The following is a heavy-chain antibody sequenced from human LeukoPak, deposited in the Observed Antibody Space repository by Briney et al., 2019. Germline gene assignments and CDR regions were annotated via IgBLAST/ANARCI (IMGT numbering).Heavy chain of an antibody. J-gene: IGHJ4*02. CDR3: ARQRVWDFDY. Sequence: SETLSLTCTVSGGSISLGSFFWGWIRQPPGQGLEWIGSIYYTGTTYYNPCIKRRGTISVDTSKNQFSLKLNSVTAADTALYYCARQRVWDFDYWGQGTLVTVSS. D-gene: IGHD5/OR15-5a*01. CDR1: GGSISLGSFF. CDR2: IYYTGTT. V-gene: IGHV4-39*01.